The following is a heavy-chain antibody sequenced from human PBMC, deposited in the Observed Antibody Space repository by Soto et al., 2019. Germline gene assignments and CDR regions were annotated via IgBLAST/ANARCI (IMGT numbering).Heavy chain of an antibody. D-gene: IGHD1-1*01. Sequence: PSETLSLTCTVSGGSISTITYFWDWIRQPPGKGLEWIGSIYYIGNTYYNPSLKSRVTISIDTSENQFSLRLNSVTAADTAVYFCARRGSAVSVATGFDPWGQGTPVTVSS. CDR3: ARRGSAVSVATGFDP. J-gene: IGHJ5*02. CDR2: IYYIGNT. V-gene: IGHV4-39*01. CDR1: GGSISTITYF.